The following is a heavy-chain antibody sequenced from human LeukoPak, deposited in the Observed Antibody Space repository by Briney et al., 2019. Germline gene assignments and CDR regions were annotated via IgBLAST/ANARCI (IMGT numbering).Heavy chain of an antibody. CDR1: GGSIGSYY. V-gene: IGHV4-59*01. J-gene: IGHJ4*02. CDR2: IYYSGST. CDR3: ARDRDPFD. Sequence: SETLSLTCTVSGGSIGSYYWSWIRQPPGKGLEWIGYIYYSGSTKYNPSLKSRVTISVDTSKNQFSLKLNSVTAADTAVYYCARDRDPFDWGQGTLVTVSS.